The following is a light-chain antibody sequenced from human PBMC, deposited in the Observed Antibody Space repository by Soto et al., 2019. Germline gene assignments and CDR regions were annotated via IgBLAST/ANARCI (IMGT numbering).Light chain of an antibody. CDR2: GAS. CDR3: QQYSSSPIT. CDR1: QSFSSTY. Sequence: EIVLTQSPGTLSLSPGERATLSCRASQSFSSTYLVWYQQKPGQAPRLLIYGASSRATGIPDRFSGGGSGTDFSLTISRLDPEDFAVYYCQQYSSSPITFGQGTRLEIK. J-gene: IGKJ5*01. V-gene: IGKV3-20*01.